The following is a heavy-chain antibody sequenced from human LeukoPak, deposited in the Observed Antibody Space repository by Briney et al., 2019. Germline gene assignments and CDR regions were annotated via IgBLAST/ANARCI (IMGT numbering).Heavy chain of an antibody. CDR2: ISSSSSYI. Sequence: TPSETLSLTCAVYGGSFSGYYWSWIRQPPGKGLEWVSSISSSSSYIYYADSVKGRFTISRDNAKNSLYLQMNSLRAEDTAVYYCARDPYDILTGYPSYYFDYWGQGTLVTVSS. CDR3: ARDPYDILTGYPSYYFDY. J-gene: IGHJ4*02. V-gene: IGHV3-21*01. D-gene: IGHD3-9*01. CDR1: GGSFSGYY.